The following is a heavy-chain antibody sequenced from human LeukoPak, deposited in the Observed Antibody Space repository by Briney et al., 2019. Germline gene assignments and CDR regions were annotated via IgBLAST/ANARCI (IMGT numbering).Heavy chain of an antibody. CDR1: GFTVSSNY. CDR3: ARDPIAFYAFDI. D-gene: IGHD6-13*01. V-gene: IGHV3-53*01. J-gene: IGHJ3*02. Sequence: PGGSLRLSCAASGFTVSSNYMSWVRQAPGKGLEWVSVIYSGGSTYYADSVKGRFTISRDNAKNSLYLQMTSLRAEDTAVYYCARDPIAFYAFDIWGQGTMVTVSS. CDR2: IYSGGST.